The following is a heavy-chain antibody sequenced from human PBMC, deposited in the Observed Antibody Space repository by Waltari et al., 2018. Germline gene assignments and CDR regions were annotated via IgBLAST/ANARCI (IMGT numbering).Heavy chain of an antibody. Sequence: QVTLQQSGPRVVKPSGTLSLPCTVPGGSSPTYSWSWIRQPPGKGLEWIGYVSVTGGTNYSPTLQSRVTLSADPSENQVSLTLTSVTAADTAVYYCAKSWNTHYYYYIDVWGKGTTVTVSS. J-gene: IGHJ6*03. CDR1: GGSSPTYS. CDR3: AKSWNTHYYYYIDV. CDR2: VSVTGGT. D-gene: IGHD1-1*01. V-gene: IGHV4-4*09.